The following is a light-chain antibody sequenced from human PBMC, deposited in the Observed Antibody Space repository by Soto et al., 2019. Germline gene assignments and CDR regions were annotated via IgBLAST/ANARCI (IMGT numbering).Light chain of an antibody. Sequence: QSVPTQPASVSGSPGQSITISRTGTSSDVGGYNYVSWYQQHPGKAPKLMIYDVSNRPSGVSNRFSVSKSGNTASLTISGIQAEDEADYYCSSYTSSLYVFGTGTKVTVL. CDR1: SSDVGGYNY. J-gene: IGLJ1*01. CDR2: DVS. CDR3: SSYTSSLYV. V-gene: IGLV2-14*01.